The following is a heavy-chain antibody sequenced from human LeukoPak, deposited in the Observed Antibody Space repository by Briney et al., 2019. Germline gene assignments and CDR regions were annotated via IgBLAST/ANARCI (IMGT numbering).Heavy chain of an antibody. CDR1: GFTFSSYA. CDR3: ARVRGKDYDFWSGYNNWFDP. Sequence: GGSLRLSCAASGFTFSSYAMSWVRQAPGKGLEWVSGINWNGGSTGYADSVKGRFTISRDNAKNSLYLQMNSLRAEDTALYHCARVRGKDYDFWSGYNNWFDPWGQGTLVTVSS. CDR2: INWNGGST. D-gene: IGHD3-3*01. J-gene: IGHJ5*02. V-gene: IGHV3-20*01.